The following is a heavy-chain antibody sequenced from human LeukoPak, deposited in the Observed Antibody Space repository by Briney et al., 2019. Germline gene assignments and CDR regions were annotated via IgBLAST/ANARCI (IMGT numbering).Heavy chain of an antibody. V-gene: IGHV4-4*07. J-gene: IGHJ6*02. CDR2: IYTSGCT. D-gene: IGHD6-19*01. Sequence: TTSETLSLTCTVSGGSISSYYWSRIRQPAGKGLEWIGRIYTSGCTNYNPSLKSRVTMSVDTSKNQFSLKLSSVTAADTAVYYCARESGGWPTIYYYYGMDVWGQGTTVTVSS. CDR1: GGSISSYY. CDR3: ARESGGWPTIYYYYGMDV.